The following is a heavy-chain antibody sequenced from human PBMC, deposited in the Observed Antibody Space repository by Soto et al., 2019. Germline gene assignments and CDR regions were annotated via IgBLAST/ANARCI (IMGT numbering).Heavy chain of an antibody. D-gene: IGHD6-25*01. CDR3: ARDVIAAAPPYYYYGMDV. CDR2: IYPGDSDT. J-gene: IGHJ6*02. V-gene: IGHV5-51*01. CDR1: GYSFTSYW. Sequence: GESLKISCKGSGYSFTSYWIGWVRQMPGKGLEWMGIIYPGDSDTRYSPSFQGQVTISADKSISTAYLQWSSLKASDTAMYYCARDVIAAAPPYYYYGMDVWGQGTTVT.